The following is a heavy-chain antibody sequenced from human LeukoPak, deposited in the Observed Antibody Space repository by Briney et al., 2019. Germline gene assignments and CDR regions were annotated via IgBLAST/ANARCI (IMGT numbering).Heavy chain of an antibody. CDR1: GYTFTGYY. Sequence: GASVKVSCKASGYTFTGYYMHWVRQAPGQGLEWMGWINPNSGGTNYAQKFQGRVTMTRDTSISTAYMELSRLRSDDTAVYYCARGGCSGGSCYSSPIYWGQGTLVTVSS. D-gene: IGHD2-15*01. J-gene: IGHJ4*02. V-gene: IGHV1-2*02. CDR2: INPNSGGT. CDR3: ARGGCSGGSCYSSPIY.